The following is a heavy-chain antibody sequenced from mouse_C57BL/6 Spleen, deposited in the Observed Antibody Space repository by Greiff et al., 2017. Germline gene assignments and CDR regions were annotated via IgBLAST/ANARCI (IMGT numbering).Heavy chain of an antibody. J-gene: IGHJ2*01. CDR3: ARGRAQATPFDY. CDR2: ISYDGSN. Sequence: DVKLQESGPGLVKPSQSLSLTCSVTGYSITSGYYWNWLRQFPGNKLEWMGYISYDGSNNYNPSLKNRISITRDTSKNQFFLKLNSVTTEDTATYYCARGRAQATPFDYWGQGTTLTVSS. D-gene: IGHD3-2*02. CDR1: GYSITSGYY. V-gene: IGHV3-6*01.